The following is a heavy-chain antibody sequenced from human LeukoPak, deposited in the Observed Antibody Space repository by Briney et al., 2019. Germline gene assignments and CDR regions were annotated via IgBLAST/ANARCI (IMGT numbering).Heavy chain of an antibody. D-gene: IGHD3-10*01. J-gene: IGHJ3*02. CDR2: INWNGGST. CDR3: ARAYGSGSYYGFDAFDI. CDR1: GFTFSSFW. Sequence: GGSLRLSCAASGFTFSSFWMHWVRQAPGKGLEWVSGINWNGGSTGYADSVKGRFTISRDNAKNSLYLQMNSLRAEDTALYHCARAYGSGSYYGFDAFDIWGQGTMVTVSS. V-gene: IGHV3-20*01.